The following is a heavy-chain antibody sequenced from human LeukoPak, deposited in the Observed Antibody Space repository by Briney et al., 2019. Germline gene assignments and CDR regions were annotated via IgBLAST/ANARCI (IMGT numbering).Heavy chain of an antibody. Sequence: SETLSLACTVSGGSISSYYWSWIRQPAGKGLEWIGRIYTSGSTNYNPSLKSRVTMSVDTSKNQFSLKLSSVTAADTAVYYCARVGGWYSGNWFDPWGQGTLVTVPS. CDR2: IYTSGST. V-gene: IGHV4-4*07. CDR3: ARVGGWYSGNWFDP. D-gene: IGHD6-19*01. J-gene: IGHJ5*02. CDR1: GGSISSYY.